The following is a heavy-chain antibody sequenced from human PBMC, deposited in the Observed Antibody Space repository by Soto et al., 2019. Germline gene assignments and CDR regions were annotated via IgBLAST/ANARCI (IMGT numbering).Heavy chain of an antibody. Sequence: QVQLVQSGAEVRNPGASVKVSCKTSGYIFTSCGIAWARQAPGQGLEWMGWINTYNGKTNYAQNLQGRVTLSTDTSTSTAYMELRSLRSNDTAIYYCAMVDVYVTPSPQDVWGQGTTVTVSS. J-gene: IGHJ6*02. D-gene: IGHD3-16*01. CDR2: INTYNGKT. CDR1: GYIFTSCG. CDR3: AMVDVYVTPSPQDV. V-gene: IGHV1-18*01.